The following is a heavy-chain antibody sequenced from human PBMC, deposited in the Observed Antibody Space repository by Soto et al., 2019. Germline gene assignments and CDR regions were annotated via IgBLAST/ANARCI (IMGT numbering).Heavy chain of an antibody. V-gene: IGHV4-4*07. J-gene: IGHJ4*02. D-gene: IGHD3-9*01. CDR2: VFSSGTT. CDR1: GGSISNYY. Sequence: SETLSLTCTVSGGSISNYYWSWIRQPAGKGLEWIGHVFSSGTTAYNPSLKSRVTMSLDTSKKQFSLKLTSVTAADTAVYYCAKDAGQILRYFDWPRAFDYWGQGTLVTVSS. CDR3: AKDAGQILRYFDWPRAFDY.